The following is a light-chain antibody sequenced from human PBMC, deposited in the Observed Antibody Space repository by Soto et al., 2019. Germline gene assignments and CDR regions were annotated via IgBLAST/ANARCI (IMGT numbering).Light chain of an antibody. CDR3: QQYGSSPPLT. CDR1: QSVSSSH. CDR2: GAS. J-gene: IGKJ4*01. V-gene: IGKV3-20*01. Sequence: EIVITPSPTTLSVSPGERATLSCRAIQSVSSSHLAWYQQKPGQAPRLLIYGASSRATGIPDRFSGSGSGTDFTLTISRLEPEDFVVYYCQQYGSSPPLTFGGGTKVDIK.